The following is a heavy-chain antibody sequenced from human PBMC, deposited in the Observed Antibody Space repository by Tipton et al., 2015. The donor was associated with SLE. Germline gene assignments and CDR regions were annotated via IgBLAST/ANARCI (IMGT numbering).Heavy chain of an antibody. J-gene: IGHJ4*02. D-gene: IGHD2-21*01. V-gene: IGHV3-64*04. Sequence: SLRLSCSASRFTFSNYPMHWVRQAPGKGLEYVATISSNGGTTYYADSVKGRFTISRDNAKNSLYLQMNNLRAEDTAVYYCARVDYSSSRFFDYWGQGTLVTVSS. CDR3: ARVDYSSSRFFDY. CDR1: RFTFSNYP. CDR2: ISSNGGTT.